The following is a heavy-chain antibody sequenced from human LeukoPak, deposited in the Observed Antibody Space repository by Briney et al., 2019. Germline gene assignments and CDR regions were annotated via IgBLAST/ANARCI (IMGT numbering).Heavy chain of an antibody. J-gene: IGHJ4*02. CDR2: IYYSGST. CDR3: AREVWFGLTGGFDY. Sequence: PSETLSLTCTVSGGSISSSSYYWGWIRQPPGKGLEWIGSIYYSGSTYYNPSLKSRVTISVDTSKNQFSLKLSSVTAADTAVYYCAREVWFGLTGGFDYWGQGTLVTVSS. D-gene: IGHD3-10*01. CDR1: GGSISSSSYY. V-gene: IGHV4-39*07.